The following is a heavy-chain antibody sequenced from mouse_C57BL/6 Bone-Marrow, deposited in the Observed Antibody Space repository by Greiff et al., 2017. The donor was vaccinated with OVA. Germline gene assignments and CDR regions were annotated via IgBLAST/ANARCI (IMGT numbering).Heavy chain of an antibody. J-gene: IGHJ4*01. CDR3: ANDGFPYYYAMDY. CDR2: IWRGGST. Sequence: VQGVESGPGLVQPSQSLSITCTVSGFSLTSYGVHWVRQSPGKGLEWLGVIWRGGSTDYNAAFMSRLSITKDNSKSQVFFKMNSLQADDTAIYYCANDGFPYYYAMDYWGQGTSVTVSS. V-gene: IGHV2-5*01. CDR1: GFSLTSYG.